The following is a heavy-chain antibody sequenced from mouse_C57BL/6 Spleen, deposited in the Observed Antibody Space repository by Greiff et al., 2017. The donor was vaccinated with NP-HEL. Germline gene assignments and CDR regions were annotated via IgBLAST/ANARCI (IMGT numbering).Heavy chain of an antibody. V-gene: IGHV5-17*01. D-gene: IGHD4-1*01. Sequence: EVNVVESGGGLVKPGGSLKLSCAASGFTFSDYGMHWVRQAPEKGLAWVAYISSGSSTIYYADTVKGRFTISRDNAKNTLFLQMTSLRSEDTAMYYCARPGSKDWYFDVWGTGTTVTVSS. J-gene: IGHJ1*03. CDR2: ISSGSSTI. CDR1: GFTFSDYG. CDR3: ARPGSKDWYFDV.